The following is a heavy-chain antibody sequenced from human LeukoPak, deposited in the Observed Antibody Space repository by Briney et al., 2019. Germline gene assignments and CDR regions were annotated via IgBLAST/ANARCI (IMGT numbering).Heavy chain of an antibody. CDR3: SKDLPLTRAWALKY. CDR2: IKSKTDGGTT. D-gene: IGHD2-2*01. Sequence: GGSLRLSCAASGFTFSNAWMSWVRQAPGKGLEWVGRIKSKTDGGTTDYAAPVKGRFTISRDDSENTLYLQMNSLRTDDTAVYYCSKDLPLTRAWALKYWGQGALVTVSS. J-gene: IGHJ4*02. V-gene: IGHV3-15*01. CDR1: GFTFSNAW.